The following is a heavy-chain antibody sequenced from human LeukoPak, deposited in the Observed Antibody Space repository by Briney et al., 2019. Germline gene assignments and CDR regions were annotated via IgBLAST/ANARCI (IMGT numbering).Heavy chain of an antibody. D-gene: IGHD6-13*01. Sequence: SETLSLTCIVSGDSISPYYWNWIRQPPGKGLEWIGYIYYSGDTNYNPSLKSRVTMSVDTSKNRFSLKLTSVTAADTAVYYCARSQQLIRTFDSWGQGTLVTVSS. CDR3: ARSQQLIRTFDS. CDR1: GDSISPYY. J-gene: IGHJ4*02. V-gene: IGHV4-59*01. CDR2: IYYSGDT.